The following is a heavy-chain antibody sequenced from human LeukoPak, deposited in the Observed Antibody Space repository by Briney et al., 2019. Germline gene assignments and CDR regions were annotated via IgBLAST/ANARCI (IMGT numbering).Heavy chain of an antibody. V-gene: IGHV2-70*11. J-gene: IGHJ4*02. D-gene: IGHD3-10*02. CDR1: GFSLSTRKMC. CDR3: ARVVRLSDNNFFDY. Sequence: SGPALVKPTQTLTLTCTFSGFSLSTRKMCLSGIRQTPGKALEWLARIDWDDEKHCRTSLRTRLTVSKDTSKSQVVLTMTNMDPVDTATYYCARVVRLSDNNFFDYWGQGNLVTVSS. CDR2: IDWDDEK.